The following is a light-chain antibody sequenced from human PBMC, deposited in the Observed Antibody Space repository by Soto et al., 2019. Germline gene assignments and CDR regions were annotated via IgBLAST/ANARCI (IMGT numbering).Light chain of an antibody. Sequence: EIVMTQSPATLSMSPGEKATLSCRASQGVNNYLAWYQHKPGQAPRLLIYGASTRATGIPARFSGSASGTEFTLTISRLQSEDFAVYYCQQYYSTPPTFGQGTKVEIK. V-gene: IGKV3-15*01. CDR2: GAS. J-gene: IGKJ1*01. CDR1: QGVNNY. CDR3: QQYYSTPPT.